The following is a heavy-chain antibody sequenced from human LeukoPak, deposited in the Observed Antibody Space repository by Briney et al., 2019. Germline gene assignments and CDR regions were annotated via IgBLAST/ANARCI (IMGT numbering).Heavy chain of an antibody. CDR2: ISPDTGNT. Sequence: PSVKVSRKASGYTFTIYEFNWVRQAPGQGLEWLGYISPDTGNTGYAQKFQGRVTMTRDTSISTAYMELSSLTSEDTAVYYCARGPRFDPWGQGTLVTVSS. V-gene: IGHV1-8*01. J-gene: IGHJ5*02. CDR3: ARGPRFDP. CDR1: GYTFTIYE.